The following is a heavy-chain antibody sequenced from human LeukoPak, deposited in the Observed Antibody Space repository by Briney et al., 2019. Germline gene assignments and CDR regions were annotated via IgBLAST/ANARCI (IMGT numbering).Heavy chain of an antibody. CDR1: GGSISSYY. CDR2: IYYSGST. V-gene: IGHV4-59*01. Sequence: SETLSLTCTVSGGSISSYYWGWIRQPPGKGLEWIGYIYYSGSTNYNPSLKSRVTISVDTSKNQFSLKLSSVTAADTAVYYCARGRVLFKGSSFDYWGQGTLVTVSS. D-gene: IGHD3-10*01. CDR3: ARGRVLFKGSSFDY. J-gene: IGHJ4*02.